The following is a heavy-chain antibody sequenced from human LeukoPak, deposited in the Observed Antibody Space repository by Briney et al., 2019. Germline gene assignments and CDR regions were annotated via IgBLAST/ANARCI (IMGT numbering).Heavy chain of an antibody. D-gene: IGHD4-17*01. CDR2: IRSKVDGGTA. J-gene: IGHJ4*02. V-gene: IGHV3-15*01. CDR3: TTLMTTVTPPLDY. Sequence: GGSLRLSCGVSGLTFSDAWLTWVRQGPGKGLEWVGLIRSKVDGGTADYATTVKGRFTISRDDSKNTLYLQMNSLKTEDTAVYYCTTLMTTVTPPLDYWGQGTLVTVSP. CDR1: GLTFSDAW.